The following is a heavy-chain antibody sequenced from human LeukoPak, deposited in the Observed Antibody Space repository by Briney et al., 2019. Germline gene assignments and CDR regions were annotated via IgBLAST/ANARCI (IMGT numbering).Heavy chain of an antibody. D-gene: IGHD6-6*01. Sequence: GGSLRLSCAASGFSFSSYGMHWVRQAPGKGLEWVAFIRYDGSNKYYADSVKGRFTISRDNSTNTLYLQMNSLRAEDTAVYYCARGPYSSSSKAVDYWGQGTLVTVSS. CDR1: GFSFSSYG. CDR3: ARGPYSSSSKAVDY. V-gene: IGHV3-30*02. J-gene: IGHJ4*02. CDR2: IRYDGSNK.